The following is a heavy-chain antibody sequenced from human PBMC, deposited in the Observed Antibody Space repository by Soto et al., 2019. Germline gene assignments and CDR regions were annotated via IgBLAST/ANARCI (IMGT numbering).Heavy chain of an antibody. V-gene: IGHV1-69*06. CDR2: IIPIFGTA. CDR1: GGTFSSYA. Sequence: QVQLVQSGAEVKKPGSSVKVSCKASGGTFSSYAISWVRQAPGQGLEWMGGIIPIFGTANYAQKFQGRVTITEDKSTSTAYMELSSLRSEDTAVYYCARPSEVLRYFDWLSHFYYYGMDVWGQGTTVTVSS. D-gene: IGHD3-9*01. CDR3: ARPSEVLRYFDWLSHFYYYGMDV. J-gene: IGHJ6*02.